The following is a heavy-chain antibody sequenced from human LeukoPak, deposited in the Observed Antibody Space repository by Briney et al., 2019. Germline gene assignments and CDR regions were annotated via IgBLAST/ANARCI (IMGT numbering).Heavy chain of an antibody. CDR2: TSGSGLST. Sequence: GGSLRLSCTASGFTVSGTLMDWVRQAPGKGLEWVSATSGSGLSTYYPDSVKGRFTISKDTSKNTLYLQMDTLRAEDTALYYCAKNGPTGWYLPWYIDLWGRGTLVTVSS. D-gene: IGHD2-15*01. V-gene: IGHV3-23*01. J-gene: IGHJ2*01. CDR1: GFTVSGTL. CDR3: AKNGPTGWYLPWYIDL.